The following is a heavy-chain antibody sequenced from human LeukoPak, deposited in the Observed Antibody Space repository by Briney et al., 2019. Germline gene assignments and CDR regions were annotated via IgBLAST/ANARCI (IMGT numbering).Heavy chain of an antibody. V-gene: IGHV3-7*04. J-gene: IGHJ4*02. Sequence: PGGSLRLSCEASGFAFSSYWMNWVRQAPGKGLEWVANIKQDGSEKYYVDSVKGRFTISRDNAKNSLYLQMNSLRAEDTAVYYCATDSSGYYVFDYWGQGTLVTVSS. CDR1: GFAFSSYW. D-gene: IGHD3-22*01. CDR3: ATDSSGYYVFDY. CDR2: IKQDGSEK.